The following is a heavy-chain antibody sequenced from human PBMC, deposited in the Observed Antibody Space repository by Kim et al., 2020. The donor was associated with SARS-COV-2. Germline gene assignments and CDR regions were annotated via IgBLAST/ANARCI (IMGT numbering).Heavy chain of an antibody. Sequence: SVKVSCKASGGTFSSYAISWVRQAPGQGLEWMGGIIPIFGTANYAQKFQGRVTITADESTSTAYMELSSLRSEDTAVYYCARLVGNIVVVPVAPAYAFDIWGQGTMVTVSS. J-gene: IGHJ3*02. CDR3: ARLVGNIVVVPVAPAYAFDI. CDR1: GGTFSSYA. V-gene: IGHV1-69*13. D-gene: IGHD2-2*01. CDR2: IIPIFGTA.